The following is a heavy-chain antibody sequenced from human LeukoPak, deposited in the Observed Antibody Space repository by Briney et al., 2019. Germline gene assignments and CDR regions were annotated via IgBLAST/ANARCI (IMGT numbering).Heavy chain of an antibody. Sequence: GGSLRLSCAASGFTFSNYGMHWVRQAPGKGLEWVALIWYDGSNKYYTDSVKGRLTISRDDSKDTLFLQMNGLRAEDTAVYYCAREGPRGNSQFDYWGQGTLVTVSS. J-gene: IGHJ4*02. V-gene: IGHV3-33*01. CDR1: GFTFSNYG. D-gene: IGHD2/OR15-2a*01. CDR3: AREGPRGNSQFDY. CDR2: IWYDGSNK.